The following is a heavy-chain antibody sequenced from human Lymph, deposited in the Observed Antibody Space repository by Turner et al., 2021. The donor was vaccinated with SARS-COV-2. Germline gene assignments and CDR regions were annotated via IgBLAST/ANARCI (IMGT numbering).Heavy chain of an antibody. CDR3: ARVWVRWWYFDL. V-gene: IGHV4-34*01. CDR2: INHTGST. J-gene: IGHJ2*01. D-gene: IGHD7-27*01. Sequence: QVQLQQGGAGLLKLSETLSLTCAVNGGSFSGYYGSWIRQPPGKGLEWIGEINHTGSTNYNPSLKSRVTISVDTSKNQFSLKLSSVTAADTAVYYCARVWVRWWYFDLWGRGTLVTVSS. CDR1: GGSFSGYY.